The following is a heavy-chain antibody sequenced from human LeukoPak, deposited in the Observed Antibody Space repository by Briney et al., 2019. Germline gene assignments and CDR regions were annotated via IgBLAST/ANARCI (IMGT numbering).Heavy chain of an antibody. J-gene: IGHJ3*02. CDR2: ISGGGGST. V-gene: IGHV3-23*01. Sequence: GGSLRLSCAASGFTFRSYAMSWVRQTPGKGLEWVSSISGGGGSTYYADSVKGRFTISRDNSKNTLYLQMSSLRAEDTAVYYCAKDGAGDWPDAFDIWGQGAMVTVSS. D-gene: IGHD2-21*02. CDR1: GFTFRSYA. CDR3: AKDGAGDWPDAFDI.